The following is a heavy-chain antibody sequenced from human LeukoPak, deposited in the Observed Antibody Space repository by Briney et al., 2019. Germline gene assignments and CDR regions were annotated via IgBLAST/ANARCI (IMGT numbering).Heavy chain of an antibody. CDR2: IYYSGST. V-gene: IGHV4-59*01. D-gene: IGHD2-15*01. Sequence: SETLSLTCTVSGGSISSYYWSWIRQPPGKGLEWIGYIYYSGSTNYNPSLKSRVTTSVDTSKNQFSLKLSSVTAADTAVYYCARGDCSGGSCYSRYYFDYWGQGTLVTVSS. CDR3: ARGDCSGGSCYSRYYFDY. J-gene: IGHJ4*02. CDR1: GGSISSYY.